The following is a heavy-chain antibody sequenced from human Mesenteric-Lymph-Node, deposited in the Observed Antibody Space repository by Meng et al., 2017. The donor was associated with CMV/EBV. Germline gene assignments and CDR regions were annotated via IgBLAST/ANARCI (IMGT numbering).Heavy chain of an antibody. V-gene: IGHV3-21*04. CDR1: GFSFTGYS. CDR2: FRSSSSYI. D-gene: IGHD3-10*01. J-gene: IGHJ4*02. CDR3: AKDPSGSYTGY. Sequence: GESLKISCAASGFSFTGYSMNWVRQAPGKGLEWVSSFRSSSSYIYYADSVKGRFTISRDNSKNTLYLQMNSLRAEDTAVYYCAKDPSGSYTGYWGQGTLVTVSS.